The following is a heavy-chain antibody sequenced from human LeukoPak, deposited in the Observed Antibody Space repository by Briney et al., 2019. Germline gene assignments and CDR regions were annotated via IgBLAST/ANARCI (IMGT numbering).Heavy chain of an antibody. CDR1: GFTFDDYG. D-gene: IGHD6-19*01. V-gene: IGHV3-20*04. CDR2: INRNGGNT. CDR3: GKDLSGWYGPDY. J-gene: IGHJ4*02. Sequence: GGSLRLSCAASGFTFDDYGMSWVRQAPGKGLEWVSGINRNGGNTGYADSVKGRFTISRDNAKNSLYLQMDSLRAEDTALYYCGKDLSGWYGPDYWGQGTLVTVSS.